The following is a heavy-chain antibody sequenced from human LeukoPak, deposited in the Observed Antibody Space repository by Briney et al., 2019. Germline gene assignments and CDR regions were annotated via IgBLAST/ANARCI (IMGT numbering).Heavy chain of an antibody. CDR2: ISWCGSDH. D-gene: IGHD3-10*01. CDR3: ARDRYYGSGSYSLDY. CDR1: GFTFSRNG. Sequence: PGGSLRLSCAASGFTFSRNGMQWVRQAPGKGLEWVAVISWCGSDHYYADSVKGRFTISRDNSRNALYLQMNSLSPEDTAVYYCARDRYYGSGSYSLDYWGQGTLVTVSS. J-gene: IGHJ4*02. V-gene: IGHV3-30*03.